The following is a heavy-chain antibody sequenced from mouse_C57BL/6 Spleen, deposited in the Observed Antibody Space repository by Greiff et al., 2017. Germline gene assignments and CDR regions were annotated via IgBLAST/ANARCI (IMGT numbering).Heavy chain of an antibody. CDR2: IRNKANGYTT. CDR3: AIYKATTVASYAMDY. CDR1: GFTFTDYY. J-gene: IGHJ4*01. V-gene: IGHV7-3*01. D-gene: IGHD1-1*01. Sequence: EVKVVESGGGLVQPGGSLSLSCAASGFTFTDYYMSWVRQPPGKGLEWLGFIRNKANGYTTEYSASVKGRFTISRDNSQSILYLQMNALRAEDGATYYCAIYKATTVASYAMDYWGQGTSLTVSS.